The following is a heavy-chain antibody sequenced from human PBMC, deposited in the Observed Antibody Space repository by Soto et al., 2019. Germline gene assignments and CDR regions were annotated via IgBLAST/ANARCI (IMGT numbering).Heavy chain of an antibody. J-gene: IGHJ4*02. CDR1: GFIFNNYC. D-gene: IGHD3-10*01. CDR3: ARDMIPVWFGELLEAPLDY. V-gene: IGHV3-7*01. Sequence: GGSLRLSCVASGFIFNNYCMGWLRQAPGKGLEWVATIKKDESDKYYADSVKGRFTISRDNSKNTLYLQMNSLRAEDTAVYYCARDMIPVWFGELLEAPLDYWGQGTLVTVSS. CDR2: IKKDESDK.